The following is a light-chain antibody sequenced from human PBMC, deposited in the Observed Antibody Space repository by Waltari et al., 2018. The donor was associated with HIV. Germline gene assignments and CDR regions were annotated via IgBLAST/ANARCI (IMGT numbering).Light chain of an antibody. V-gene: IGLV2-18*02. CDR1: NNAVDNNR. J-gene: IGLJ1*01. Sequence: QSALTQPTSGPGSPGQAVAISCSTNNNAVDNNRVSWYQQYPGKVPNTLIYEVTNRPSGVPVRFSGSKSANTASLTISGLQAEDEADYYCSTFTSPATYVFGPGTKVTVL. CDR2: EVT. CDR3: STFTSPATYV.